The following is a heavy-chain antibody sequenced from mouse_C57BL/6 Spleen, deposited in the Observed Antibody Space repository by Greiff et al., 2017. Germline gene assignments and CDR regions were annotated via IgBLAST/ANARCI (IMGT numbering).Heavy chain of an antibody. J-gene: IGHJ4*01. CDR2: IYPGDGDT. Sequence: QVQLQQSGAELVKPGASVKISCKASGYAFSSYWMNWVKQRPGKGLEWIGQIYPGDGDTNYNGKFKGKATLTADKSTRTDYMQLSSLTSEDSAVYFCARSVLAGDYAMDYWGQGTSVTVSS. CDR3: ARSVLAGDYAMDY. V-gene: IGHV1-80*01. D-gene: IGHD1-1*01. CDR1: GYAFSSYW.